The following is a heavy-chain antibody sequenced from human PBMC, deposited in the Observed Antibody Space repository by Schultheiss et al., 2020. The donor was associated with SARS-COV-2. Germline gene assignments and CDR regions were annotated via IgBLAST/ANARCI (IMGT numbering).Heavy chain of an antibody. V-gene: IGHV3-64*04. CDR3: AKVGYYYDSSGYFSFGAFDI. CDR2: ISSNGGST. D-gene: IGHD3-22*01. CDR1: GFTFSSYW. Sequence: GGSLRLSCAASGFTFSSYWMHWVRQAPGKGLEYVSAISSNGGSTYYTDSVKGRFTISRDNSKNTLYLQMNSLRAEDTALYYCAKVGYYYDSSGYFSFGAFDIWGQGTMVTVSS. J-gene: IGHJ3*02.